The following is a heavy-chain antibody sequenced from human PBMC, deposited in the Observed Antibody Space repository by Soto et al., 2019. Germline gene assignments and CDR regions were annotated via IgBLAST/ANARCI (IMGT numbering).Heavy chain of an antibody. V-gene: IGHV1-24*01. CDR2: FDPEDGET. CDR1: GHTLTELS. Sequence: ASVEVSCKVSGHTLTELSIHWVRQAPGEGLEWMGGFDPEDGETIYAQRFQGRVTMTQDTSTDTAYMELSSLRSEDTAIYYCATPGHIVVVTSWDAFDIWGQGTLVTVSS. D-gene: IGHD2-21*02. CDR3: ATPGHIVVVTSWDAFDI. J-gene: IGHJ3*02.